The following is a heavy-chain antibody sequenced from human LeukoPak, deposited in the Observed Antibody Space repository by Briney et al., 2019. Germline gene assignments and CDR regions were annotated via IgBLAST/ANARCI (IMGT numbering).Heavy chain of an antibody. CDR1: GFTFSSYW. V-gene: IGHV4-39*07. D-gene: IGHD2-21*02. CDR3: ARGRGPGGDCYRCGAFDI. CDR2: IYYSGST. Sequence: GSLRLSCAASGFTFSSYWMSWVRQPPGKGLEWIGSIYYSGSTYYNPSLKSRVTISVDTSKNQFSLKLSSVTAADTAVYYCARGRGPGGDCYRCGAFDIWGQGTMVTVSS. J-gene: IGHJ3*02.